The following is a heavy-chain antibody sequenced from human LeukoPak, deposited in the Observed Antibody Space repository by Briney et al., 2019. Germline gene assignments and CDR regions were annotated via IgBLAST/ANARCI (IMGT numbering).Heavy chain of an antibody. CDR3: AKDRHCSSTSCYTAFDY. J-gene: IGHJ4*02. CDR1: GFTFSDYY. V-gene: IGHV3-23*01. Sequence: GGSLRLSCAASGFTFSDYYMSWIRQAPGKGLEWVSAISGSGGSTYYADSVKGRFTISRDNSKNTLYLQMNSLRAEDTAVYYCAKDRHCSSTSCYTAFDYWGQGTLVTVSS. D-gene: IGHD2-2*02. CDR2: ISGSGGST.